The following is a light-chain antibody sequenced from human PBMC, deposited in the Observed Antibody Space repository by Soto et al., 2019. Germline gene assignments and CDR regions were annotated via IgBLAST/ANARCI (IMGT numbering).Light chain of an antibody. CDR2: EVS. Sequence: QSALTQPASVSGSPGQSITISCTGTSSDVGSYNLVSWYQQHPGKAPKLMIYEVSKRPSGVSNRFSGSKSGNTASLTISGLQAEDEADYYCCSHAGSSTFYVFGTGTKLTVL. CDR3: CSHAGSSTFYV. V-gene: IGLV2-23*02. J-gene: IGLJ1*01. CDR1: SSDVGSYNL.